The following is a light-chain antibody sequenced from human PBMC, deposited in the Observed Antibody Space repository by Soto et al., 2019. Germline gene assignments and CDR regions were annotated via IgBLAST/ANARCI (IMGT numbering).Light chain of an antibody. CDR2: GAS. Sequence: EVLMTQSPDILCVSPGDTAILSCRASQSVASALAWYQQRPGQPPRVIMYGASVRSTGLPDRFSGSGSGTEFTLTITSLQSEDFAVYFCQNYKYWPYTFGQGTKVDIK. J-gene: IGKJ2*01. V-gene: IGKV3-15*01. CDR1: QSVASA. CDR3: QNYKYWPYT.